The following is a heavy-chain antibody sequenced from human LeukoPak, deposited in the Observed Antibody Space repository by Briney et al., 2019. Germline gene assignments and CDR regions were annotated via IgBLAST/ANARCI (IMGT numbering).Heavy chain of an antibody. CDR1: GYTFTSYD. CDR2: MNPNSGNT. Sequence: HRASVKVSCKASGYTFTSYDINWVRQATGQGLEWMGWMNPNSGNTGYAQKFQGRVTMTRNTSISTAYMELSSLRSEDTAVYYCARAFHDYGDYTRYYYGMDVWGQGTTVTVSS. D-gene: IGHD4-17*01. CDR3: ARAFHDYGDYTRYYYGMDV. J-gene: IGHJ6*02. V-gene: IGHV1-8*01.